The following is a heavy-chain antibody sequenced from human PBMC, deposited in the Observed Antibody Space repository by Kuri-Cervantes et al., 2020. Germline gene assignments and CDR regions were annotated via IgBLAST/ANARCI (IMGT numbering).Heavy chain of an antibody. CDR1: GFIFDDYA. Sequence: SLKISCAASGFIFDDYAMHWVRQAPGKGLEWVSGISWNRGSIGYVDSVKGRLTISRDNAKNSLYLQVNSLRPEDMTVYYCVRGRISSSWYLDYWGQGTPVTVSS. CDR2: ISWNRGSI. CDR3: VRGRISSSWYLDY. D-gene: IGHD6-13*01. V-gene: IGHV3-9*03. J-gene: IGHJ4*02.